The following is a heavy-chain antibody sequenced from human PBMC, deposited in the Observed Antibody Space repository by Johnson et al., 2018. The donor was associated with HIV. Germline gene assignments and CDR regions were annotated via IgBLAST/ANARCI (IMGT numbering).Heavy chain of an antibody. CDR2: IKQGGSDNT. D-gene: IGHD1-26*01. Sequence: VQLVESGGGLVRPGESLRLSCVASGFTFSGYWMTWVRQAPGKGLEWVANIKQGGSDNTYYADSVKGLSTISRDNSNNTLFLQMNSLRAEDTAVYYCAKDQGIVGATVFDIWGQGTMVTVSS. CDR1: GFTFSGYW. J-gene: IGHJ3*02. CDR3: AKDQGIVGATVFDI. V-gene: IGHV3-7*01.